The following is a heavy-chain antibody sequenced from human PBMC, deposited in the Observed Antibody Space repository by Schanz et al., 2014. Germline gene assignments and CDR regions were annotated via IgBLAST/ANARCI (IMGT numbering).Heavy chain of an antibody. CDR1: GFAFSVYG. CDR3: ARVRRRIATPSTPSFRNYYYYAMDV. V-gene: IGHV3-33*01. D-gene: IGHD6-13*01. Sequence: QEQMVESGGGVVQPGRSLRLSCAASGFAFSVYGMHWVRQAPGKGPEWVAVIWSDGSTKYYADSVKGRFTISRDNSKNTLYLQMNSLRAEDTSVYFCARVRRRIATPSTPSFRNYYYYAMDVWGQGTTVTVSS. J-gene: IGHJ6*02. CDR2: IWSDGSTK.